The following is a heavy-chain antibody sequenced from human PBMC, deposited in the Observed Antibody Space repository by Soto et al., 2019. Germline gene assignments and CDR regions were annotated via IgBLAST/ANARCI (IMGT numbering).Heavy chain of an antibody. CDR1: GFTVSSNY. CDR2: IYSGGST. V-gene: IGHV3-66*01. CDR3: ARDRVRYCSGGSCYSLGPDAFEI. Sequence: EVQLVESGGGLVQPGGSLRLSCAASGFTVSSNYMSWVRQAPGKGLEWVSVIYSGGSTYYAASVKGRFTISRDNSKNTRYLQMNSLRAEDTAVYYCARDRVRYCSGGSCYSLGPDAFEIWGQGTMVTVSS. D-gene: IGHD2-15*01. J-gene: IGHJ3*02.